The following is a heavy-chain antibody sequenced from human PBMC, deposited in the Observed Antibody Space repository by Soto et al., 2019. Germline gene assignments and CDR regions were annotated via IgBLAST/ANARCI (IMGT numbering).Heavy chain of an antibody. D-gene: IGHD3-22*01. Sequence: ASVKVSCKASGYTFTGYYMHWLRQAPGQGLEWMGWINPNSGGTKYAQKFQGRVTMTNDTSISTAYMELSRLGSDDTAVYYCARGDFDSSANYYAGWFHPWGQGPLVTVSS. CDR2: INPNSGGT. J-gene: IGHJ5*02. CDR3: ARGDFDSSANYYAGWFHP. CDR1: GYTFTGYY. V-gene: IGHV1-2*02.